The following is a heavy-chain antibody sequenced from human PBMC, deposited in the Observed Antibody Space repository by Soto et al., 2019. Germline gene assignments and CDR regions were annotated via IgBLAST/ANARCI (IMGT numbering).Heavy chain of an antibody. CDR2: IIPIFGTA. Sequence: QVQLVQSGAEVKKPGSSVKVSCKASGGTFSSYAISWVRQAPGQGLEWMGGIIPIFGTANYAQKFQGRVTITADESTSTAYMELSSLSSEDTGVYYCASSLLPLCYYDSSGYDHFGYWGQGTLVTGSS. D-gene: IGHD3-22*01. V-gene: IGHV1-69*01. J-gene: IGHJ4*02. CDR1: GGTFSSYA. CDR3: ASSLLPLCYYDSSGYDHFGY.